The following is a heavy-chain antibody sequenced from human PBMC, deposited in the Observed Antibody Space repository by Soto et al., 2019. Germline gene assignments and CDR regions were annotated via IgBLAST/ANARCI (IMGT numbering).Heavy chain of an antibody. D-gene: IGHD7-27*01. CDR1: GGSFSGYY. J-gene: IGHJ4*02. CDR2: INHSGST. CDR3: ARGWGALFDY. Sequence: QVQLQQWGAGLLKPSETLSLTCAVYGGSFSGYYWNWIRQPPGKGLEWIGEINHSGSTNYNPSLKSRVTISVDTSKNQFSLKLSSVTAADTAVYYCARGWGALFDYWGQGALVIVSS. V-gene: IGHV4-34*01.